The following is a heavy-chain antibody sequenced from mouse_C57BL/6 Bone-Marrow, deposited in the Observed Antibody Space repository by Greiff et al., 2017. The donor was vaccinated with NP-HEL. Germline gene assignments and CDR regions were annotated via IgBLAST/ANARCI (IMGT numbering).Heavy chain of an antibody. CDR3: VRVAIYYYGSSDYYAMDY. CDR2: IRSKSSNYAT. CDR1: GFTFNTYA. J-gene: IGHJ4*01. Sequence: GGGLVQPKGSLKLSCAASGFTFNTYAMHWVRQAPGKGLEWVARIRSKSSNYATYYADSVKDRFTISRDDSQSMLYLQMNNLKTEDTAMYYCVRVAIYYYGSSDYYAMDYWGQGTSVTVSS. D-gene: IGHD1-1*01. V-gene: IGHV10-3*01.